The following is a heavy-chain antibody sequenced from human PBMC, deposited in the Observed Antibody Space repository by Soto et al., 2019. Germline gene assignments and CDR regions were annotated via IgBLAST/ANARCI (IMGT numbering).Heavy chain of an antibody. V-gene: IGHV4-61*01. J-gene: IGHJ6*02. D-gene: IGHD2-2*02. CDR1: GGSVSSGSYY. Sequence: PSETLSLTCTVSGGSVSSGSYYWSWIRQPPGKGLEWIGYIYYSGSTNYNPSLKSRVTISVDTSKNQFSLKLSSVTAADTAVYYCARDNKGYCSSTSCYRVDWDYGMDVWGQGATVTVS. CDR3: ARDNKGYCSSTSCYRVDWDYGMDV. CDR2: IYYSGST.